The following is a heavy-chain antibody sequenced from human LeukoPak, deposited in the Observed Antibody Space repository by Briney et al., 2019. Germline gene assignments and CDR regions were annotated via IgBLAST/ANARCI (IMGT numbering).Heavy chain of an antibody. V-gene: IGHV3-23*01. D-gene: IGHD2-2*01. CDR2: MSGSGDGT. Sequence: PGGSLRLSCAASGFAFSNFAMSWVRQAPGKGLEWVSAMSGSGDGTYYADSVKGRFTISRDNAKNSLYLQMNSLRAEDTAVYYCARETLGFPRRYESRLFVDAFDIWGQGTMVTVSS. J-gene: IGHJ3*02. CDR1: GFAFSNFA. CDR3: ARETLGFPRRYESRLFVDAFDI.